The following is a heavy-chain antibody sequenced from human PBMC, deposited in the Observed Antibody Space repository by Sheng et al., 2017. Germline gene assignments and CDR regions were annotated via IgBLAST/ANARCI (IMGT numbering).Heavy chain of an antibody. CDR1: GGSISSGSYY. CDR2: IYTSGST. CDR3: ARGLGSYYGPFDP. V-gene: IGHV4-61*02. J-gene: IGHJ5*02. D-gene: IGHD3-3*01. Sequence: QVQLQESGPGLVKPSQTLSLTCTVSGGSISSGSYYWSWIRQPAGKGLEWIGRIYTSGSTNYNPSLKSRVTISVDTSKNQFSLKLSSVTAADMAVYYCARGLGSYYGPFDPWGQGTLVTVSS.